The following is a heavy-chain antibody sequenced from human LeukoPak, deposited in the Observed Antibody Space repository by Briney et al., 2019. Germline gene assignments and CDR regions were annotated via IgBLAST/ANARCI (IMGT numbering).Heavy chain of an antibody. CDR2: ISSSGTTI. J-gene: IGHJ4*02. V-gene: IGHV3-48*01. Sequence: HAGGSLRLSCAASGFTFSSYSMNWVRQAPGKGLEWVSYISSSGTTISYAQSVKGRFTITRDNAQNSLTLHMNTLRADDTAVYYCAKDGGTHFDHWGQGTLVTVSS. CDR1: GFTFSSYS. D-gene: IGHD1-26*01. CDR3: AKDGGTHFDH.